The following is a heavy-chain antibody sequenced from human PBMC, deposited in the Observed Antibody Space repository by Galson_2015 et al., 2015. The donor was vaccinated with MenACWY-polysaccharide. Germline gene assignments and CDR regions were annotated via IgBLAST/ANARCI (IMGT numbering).Heavy chain of an antibody. CDR1: GFTFSTYW. V-gene: IGHV3-74*01. Sequence: SLRLSCAASGFTFSTYWMHWVRQAPGKGLVWVSRIKSDGSSTSYADSVKGRFTISRDNPKNTLYLQMNSLRAEGTAVYYCARGYSGYAWGQGTLVTVSS. J-gene: IGHJ5*02. D-gene: IGHD5-12*01. CDR3: ARGYSGYA. CDR2: IKSDGSST.